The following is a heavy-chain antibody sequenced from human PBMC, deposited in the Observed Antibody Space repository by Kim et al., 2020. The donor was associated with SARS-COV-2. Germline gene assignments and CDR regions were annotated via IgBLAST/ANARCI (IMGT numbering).Heavy chain of an antibody. CDR3: AKNYPDY. D-gene: IGHD1-7*01. J-gene: IGHJ4*02. V-gene: IGHV3-23*01. Sequence: RGGSTSDPDPEKGRFTISRDNSKNTLYLQMNSLRAEDTAVYYCAKNYPDYWGQGTLVTVSS. CDR2: RGGST.